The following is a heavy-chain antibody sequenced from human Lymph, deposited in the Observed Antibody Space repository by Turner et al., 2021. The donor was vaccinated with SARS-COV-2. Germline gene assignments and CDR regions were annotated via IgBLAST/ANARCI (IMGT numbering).Heavy chain of an antibody. V-gene: IGHV1-24*01. CDR3: ATVLCSGGSCYYYGMDV. CDR1: GYTLTELS. Sequence: QVQLVQSGAEVKKPGASLKVSCKLSGYTLTELSMHWVRQAPGKGLEWVGGVDPEDGETIYAQKFQGRVTMTEDTSTDTAYMELSSLRSEDTAVYYCATVLCSGGSCYYYGMDVWGQGTTVTVSS. D-gene: IGHD2-15*01. CDR2: VDPEDGET. J-gene: IGHJ6*02.